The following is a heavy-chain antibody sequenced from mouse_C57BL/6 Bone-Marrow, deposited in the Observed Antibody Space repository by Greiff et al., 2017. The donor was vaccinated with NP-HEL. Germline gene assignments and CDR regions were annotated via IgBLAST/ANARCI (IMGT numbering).Heavy chain of an antibody. CDR2: IDPANGNT. CDR1: GFNFKNTY. J-gene: IGHJ3*01. Sequence: EVKLVESVAELVRPGASVKLSCTASGFNFKNTYMHWVKQRPEQGLEWIGRIDPANGNTKYAPKFQGKATITADTSSNTAYLQLSSLTSEDTAIYYCARHYYGSKFAYWGQGTLVTVSA. V-gene: IGHV14-3*01. D-gene: IGHD1-1*01. CDR3: ARHYYGSKFAY.